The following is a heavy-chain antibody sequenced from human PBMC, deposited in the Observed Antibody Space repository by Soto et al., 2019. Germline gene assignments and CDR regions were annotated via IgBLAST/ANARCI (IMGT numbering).Heavy chain of an antibody. CDR2: IYPGDSDT. Sequence: PGESLKISCKGSGYSFTSYWIGWVRQMPGKGLEWMGIIYPGDSDTRYSPSFQGQVTISADKSISTAYLQWSSLKASDTAMYYCARHGGYSYGYTYYYGMDVWGQGTTVTVSS. CDR3: ARHGGYSYGYTYYYGMDV. D-gene: IGHD5-18*01. J-gene: IGHJ6*02. CDR1: GYSFTSYW. V-gene: IGHV5-51*01.